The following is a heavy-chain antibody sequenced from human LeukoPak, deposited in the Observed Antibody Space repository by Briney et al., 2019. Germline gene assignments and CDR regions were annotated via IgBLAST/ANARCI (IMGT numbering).Heavy chain of an antibody. D-gene: IGHD1-7*01. CDR2: IYYSGST. Sequence: PSETLSLTCTVSGGSISSGDYYWSWIRQPPGKGLEWIGYIYYSGSTNYNPSLKSRVTISVDTSKNQFSLKLSSVTAADTAVYYCARDRGRNWNYVYGNYYYGMDVWGQGTTVTVSS. CDR3: ARDRGRNWNYVYGNYYYGMDV. J-gene: IGHJ6*02. CDR1: GGSISSGDYY. V-gene: IGHV4-61*08.